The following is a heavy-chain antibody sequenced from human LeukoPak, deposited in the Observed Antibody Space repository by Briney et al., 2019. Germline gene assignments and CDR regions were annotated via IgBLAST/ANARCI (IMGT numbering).Heavy chain of an antibody. CDR3: ARSPLNRGYFDY. J-gene: IGHJ4*02. Sequence: SQTLSLTCNVSGGSINSGGYYWSWIRQHPGKGLEWIGYIYYSGSTYYNPSLKSRVTISVDTSKNQFSLKLSSVTAADTAVYYCARSPLNRGYFDYWGQGTLVTVSS. V-gene: IGHV4-31*03. D-gene: IGHD3-10*01. CDR2: IYYSGST. CDR1: GGSINSGGYY.